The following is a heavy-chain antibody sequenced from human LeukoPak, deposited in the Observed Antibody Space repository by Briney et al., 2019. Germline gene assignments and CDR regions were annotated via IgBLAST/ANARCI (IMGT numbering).Heavy chain of an antibody. D-gene: IGHD6-13*01. J-gene: IGHJ5*02. CDR3: ARGVGKAAAVGWFDP. V-gene: IGHV1-69*13. CDR1: VGTFSSYA. Sequence: SVKVSCKASVGTFSSYAISWVRQAPGQGLEWVGGIIPIFGTANYAQKFQGRVTLTADESTSTAYLELSSLRSEDTAVYYCARGVGKAAAVGWFDPWGQGTLVTVSS. CDR2: IIPIFGTA.